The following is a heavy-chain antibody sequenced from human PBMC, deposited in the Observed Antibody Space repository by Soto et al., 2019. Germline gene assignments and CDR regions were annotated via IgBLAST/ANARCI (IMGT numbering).Heavy chain of an antibody. J-gene: IGHJ4*02. D-gene: IGHD6-19*01. V-gene: IGHV4-4*02. CDR1: GVSIGSNYY. CDR2: MSHIGSV. CDR3: ARSLGWYAIDY. Sequence: QVLLQESGPGLVQPSGTLSLSCVVSGVSIGSNYYWGWVRQPPGKGLEWLGDMSHIGSVNYNPSLTSRGTISMEKPQNRYSLKRNSVTAADTAVYYCARSLGWYAIDYWGKGTLVIVSS.